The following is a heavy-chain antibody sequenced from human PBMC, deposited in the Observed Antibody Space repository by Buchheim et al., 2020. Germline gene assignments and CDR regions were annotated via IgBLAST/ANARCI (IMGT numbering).Heavy chain of an antibody. D-gene: IGHD2-21*02. CDR1: GYTFTSYA. CDR2: INAGNGNT. V-gene: IGHV1-3*01. Sequence: QVQLVQSGAEVKKPGASVKVSCKASGYTFTSYAMHWVRQAPGQRLEWMGWINAGNGNTKYSQKFQGRVTITRDTSAGTAYMELSSLRSEDTAVYYCAIPYCGGDCYLPYYYYYMDVWGKGTT. CDR3: AIPYCGGDCYLPYYYYYMDV. J-gene: IGHJ6*03.